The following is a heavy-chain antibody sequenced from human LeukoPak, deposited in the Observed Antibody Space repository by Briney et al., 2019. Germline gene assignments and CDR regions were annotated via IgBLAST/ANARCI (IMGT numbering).Heavy chain of an antibody. J-gene: IGHJ4*02. CDR1: GGSISSGGYY. CDR3: ARDPYDYFDY. CDR2: IYYSGST. D-gene: IGHD5-12*01. V-gene: IGHV4-61*08. Sequence: SETLSLTCTVSGGSISSGGYYWSWIRQPPGKGLEWIGYIYYSGSTNYNPSLKSRVTISVDTSKNQFSLKLSSVTAADTAVYYCARDPYDYFDYWGQGTLVTVSS.